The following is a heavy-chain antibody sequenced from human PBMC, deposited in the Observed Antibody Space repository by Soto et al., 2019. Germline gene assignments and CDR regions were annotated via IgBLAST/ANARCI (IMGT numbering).Heavy chain of an antibody. D-gene: IGHD6-6*01. J-gene: IGHJ4*02. Sequence: LSLTCSLYSGSLSGYYWSWIRQPPGKGLEWIGEISPGGTTNYSPSLKSRVSISVDTSKNQFSLNLTSLTAADTAVYYCARAPKVSGSAQTRPDFWGQGSLVTVSS. CDR2: ISPGGTT. CDR1: SGSLSGYY. CDR3: ARAPKVSGSAQTRPDF. V-gene: IGHV4-34*01.